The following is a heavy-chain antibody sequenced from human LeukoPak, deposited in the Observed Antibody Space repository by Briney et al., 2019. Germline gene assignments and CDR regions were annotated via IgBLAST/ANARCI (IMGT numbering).Heavy chain of an antibody. Sequence: SSETLSLTCAVYGGSFSGYYWSWIRQPPGKGLEWIGEINHSGSTNYNPSLKSRVTISVDTSKNQFSLKLSSVTAADTAVYYCACGGHYDSSGYRWGQGTLVTVSS. V-gene: IGHV4-34*01. CDR2: INHSGST. J-gene: IGHJ4*02. D-gene: IGHD3-22*01. CDR3: ACGGHYDSSGYR. CDR1: GGSFSGYY.